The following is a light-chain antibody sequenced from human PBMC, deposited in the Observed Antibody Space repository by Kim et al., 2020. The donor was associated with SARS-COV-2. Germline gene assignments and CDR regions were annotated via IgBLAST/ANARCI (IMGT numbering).Light chain of an antibody. CDR3: QQCGTSPEVT. V-gene: IGKV3-20*01. CDR2: GAS. J-gene: IGKJ4*01. CDR1: QSVSSSY. Sequence: PGERATLSCRASQSVSSSYLAWYQQRPGQAPRLLIHGASSRATGIPDRFSGSGSGTDFTLTISSLEPEDFAVYYCQQCGTSPEVTFGGETKVDIK.